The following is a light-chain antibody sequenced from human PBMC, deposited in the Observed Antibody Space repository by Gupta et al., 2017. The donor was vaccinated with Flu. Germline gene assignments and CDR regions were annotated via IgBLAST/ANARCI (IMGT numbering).Light chain of an antibody. CDR1: QQLSNNY. J-gene: IGKJ4*01. Sequence: STLSLPPQERAPLSCMTSQQLSNNYVAWSQETPGQSPRLLIYGASSRAPGIADRFGGSGSETDFTLTISGLESECFAVYYCQQYDTSPLTFGGGTKVEIK. V-gene: IGKV3-20*01. CDR3: QQYDTSPLT. CDR2: GAS.